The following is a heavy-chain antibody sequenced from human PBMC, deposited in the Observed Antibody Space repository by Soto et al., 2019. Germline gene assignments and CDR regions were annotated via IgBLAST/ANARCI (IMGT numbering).Heavy chain of an antibody. CDR2: MNPNSGNT. CDR1: GYTFTSYD. D-gene: IGHD4-17*01. J-gene: IGHJ5*02. Sequence: QVQLVQSGAEVKKPGASVKVSCKASGYTFTSYDINWVRQATGQGLEYLGWMNPNSGNTGYVQKFQGRVTMTWDSSITTAYMELSSLRSEETAVYFCAGGVKYGAYSRWFDPWGQGTLVTVSS. CDR3: AGGVKYGAYSRWFDP. V-gene: IGHV1-8*01.